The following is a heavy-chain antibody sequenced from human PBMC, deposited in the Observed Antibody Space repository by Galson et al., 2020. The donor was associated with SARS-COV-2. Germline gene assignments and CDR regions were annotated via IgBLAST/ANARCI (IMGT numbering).Heavy chain of an antibody. D-gene: IGHD2-21*01. Sequence: GESLKISCKGSGYSFTGYWIGWVRHMPGKGLEWIGMIYPADSDTRYSPSFQGQVSISADKSTSTAFLQWSSLKASDTAMYYCASHLSRHVMNSMHIDSWGQGTLLTVSS. CDR2: IYPADSDT. J-gene: IGHJ4*02. CDR3: ASHLSRHVMNSMHIDS. CDR1: GYSFTGYW. V-gene: IGHV5-51*01.